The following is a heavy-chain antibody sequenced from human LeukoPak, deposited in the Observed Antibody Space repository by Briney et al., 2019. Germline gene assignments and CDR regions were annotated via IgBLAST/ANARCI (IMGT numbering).Heavy chain of an antibody. V-gene: IGHV3-21*01. CDR2: ISGSSSYI. CDR3: ARGSSNVAARNNWFDP. CDR1: GFTFSTYS. D-gene: IGHD6-6*01. Sequence: GGSLRLSCATSGFTFSTYSMNWVRQAPGKGLEWVSSISGSSSYIYYADSVKGRFTISRDNAKNSLYLQMNSLRVGDRAVYYCARGSSNVAARNNWFDPWGQGTLVTVSS. J-gene: IGHJ5*02.